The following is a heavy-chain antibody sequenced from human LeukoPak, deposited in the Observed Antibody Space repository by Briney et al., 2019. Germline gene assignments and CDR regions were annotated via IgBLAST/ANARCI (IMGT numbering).Heavy chain of an antibody. Sequence: GRSLRLSCAASGFTFDDYAMHWVRQAPGKGLEWLSGISWNSGSIGYADSVKGRFTISRDNAKNSLYLQMNSLRAEDTALYYCAKDIGSSGWYDPGAFDIWGQGTMVTVSS. V-gene: IGHV3-9*01. CDR2: ISWNSGSI. J-gene: IGHJ3*02. D-gene: IGHD6-19*01. CDR1: GFTFDDYA. CDR3: AKDIGSSGWYDPGAFDI.